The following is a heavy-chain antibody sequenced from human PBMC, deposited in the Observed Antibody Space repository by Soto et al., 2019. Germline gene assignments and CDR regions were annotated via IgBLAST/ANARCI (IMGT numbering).Heavy chain of an antibody. Sequence: QVQLVQSGAEVKKPGASVKVSCKASGYTFTGYYMHWVRQAPGQGLEWMGWINPNSGGTNYAQKFQGRVTRTRDTSISTAYMELSRLRSDDTAVYYCARAYYDFWSGYSYYYGMDVWGQGTTVTVSS. J-gene: IGHJ6*02. CDR2: INPNSGGT. V-gene: IGHV1-2*02. CDR3: ARAYYDFWSGYSYYYGMDV. CDR1: GYTFTGYY. D-gene: IGHD3-3*01.